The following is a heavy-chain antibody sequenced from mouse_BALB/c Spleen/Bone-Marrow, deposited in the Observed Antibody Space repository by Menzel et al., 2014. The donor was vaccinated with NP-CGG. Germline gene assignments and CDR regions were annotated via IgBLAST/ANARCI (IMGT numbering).Heavy chain of an antibody. V-gene: IGHV5-17*02. CDR1: GFTFSSFG. J-gene: IGHJ4*01. Sequence: DVQLVESGGGLVQPGGSRKLSCAASGFTFSSFGMHWIRQAPEKGLEWVAYISNGSSPIYYADTVKGRFTISRDNPKNTLFRQMTSLRSEDTAMYYCARKGAMITHYYAMDYWGQGTSVTVSS. CDR2: ISNGSSPI. CDR3: ARKGAMITHYYAMDY. D-gene: IGHD2-4*01.